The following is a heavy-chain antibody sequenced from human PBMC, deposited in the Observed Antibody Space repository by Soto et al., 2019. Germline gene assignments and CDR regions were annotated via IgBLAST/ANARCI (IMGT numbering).Heavy chain of an antibody. D-gene: IGHD2-8*01. Sequence: QVQLVESGGGVVQPGTSLRLSCGASGFTFNSFGMHWVRQAPGKGLEWVAMIWHDGTNRYYLDSVKGRFTISRDNSKDTLYLQMNNLRAEDTAVYYCARTGLQIVQATSYYYGLDVWGQGTTVTVSS. CDR1: GFTFNSFG. CDR3: ARTGLQIVQATSYYYGLDV. V-gene: IGHV3-33*01. J-gene: IGHJ6*02. CDR2: IWHDGTNR.